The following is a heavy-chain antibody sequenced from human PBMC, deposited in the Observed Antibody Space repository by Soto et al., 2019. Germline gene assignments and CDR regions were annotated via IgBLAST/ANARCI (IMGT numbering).Heavy chain of an antibody. D-gene: IGHD3-22*01. J-gene: IGHJ4*02. Sequence: ESGGGVVQPGRSLRLSCAASGFTFSSYGMHWVRQAPGKGLEWVAVISYDGSNKYYADSVKGRFTISRDNSKNTLYLQMNSLRAEDTAVYYCARAGYYYDSSGYYYVDWSFDYWGQGTLVTVSS. CDR2: ISYDGSNK. V-gene: IGHV3-30*03. CDR3: ARAGYYYDSSGYYYVDWSFDY. CDR1: GFTFSSYG.